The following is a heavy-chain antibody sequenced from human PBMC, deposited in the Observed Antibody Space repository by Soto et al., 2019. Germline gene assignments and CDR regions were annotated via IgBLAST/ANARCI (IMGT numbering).Heavy chain of an antibody. Sequence: GESLKISCKGSGYNFATYWIGWVRQMPGKGLEWMGIIYPHDSDTRYSPSFQGQVTISADKSISTAYLKLRSVTAADTAVYYCAKAHVMVVAGSTFDYWGHGTLVTVSS. CDR3: AKAHVMVVAGSTFDY. CDR2: IYPHDSDT. CDR1: GYNFATYW. J-gene: IGHJ4*01. D-gene: IGHD6-19*01. V-gene: IGHV5-51*01.